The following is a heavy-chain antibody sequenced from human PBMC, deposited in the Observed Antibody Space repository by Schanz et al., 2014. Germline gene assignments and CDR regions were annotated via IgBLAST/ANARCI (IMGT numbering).Heavy chain of an antibody. Sequence: QVQLVQSGAEVKKPGASVKVSCKVSGYILTDLSMHWVRQAPGKGLEWMGGFDPEDVETIYAQKFQGRVTMTEDTSTDTAYMELSSLRSEDTAVYYCATDHIAAAGSQYFYYYGMGVWGQGTTVTVSS. CDR1: GYILTDLS. CDR3: ATDHIAAAGSQYFYYYGMGV. J-gene: IGHJ6*02. V-gene: IGHV1-24*01. D-gene: IGHD6-13*01. CDR2: FDPEDVET.